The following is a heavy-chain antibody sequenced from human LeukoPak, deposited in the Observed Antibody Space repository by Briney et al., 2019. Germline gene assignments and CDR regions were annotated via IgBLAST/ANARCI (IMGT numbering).Heavy chain of an antibody. CDR2: ISGSGGTT. D-gene: IGHD3-16*01. CDR3: ARFRWGDYYYYGVDV. V-gene: IGHV3-23*01. CDR1: GITFSSNA. Sequence: TGGSLRLSCAASGITFSSNAMSWVRQAPGKGLEWVSAISGSGGTTYYADSVKGRFTISRDTSKNIVYLQLNSLRAEDTAIYYCARFRWGDYYYYGVDVWGQGTTVTVSS. J-gene: IGHJ6*02.